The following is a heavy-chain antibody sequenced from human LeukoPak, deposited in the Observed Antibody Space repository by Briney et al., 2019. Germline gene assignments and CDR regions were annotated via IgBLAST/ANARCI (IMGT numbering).Heavy chain of an antibody. CDR3: ARYGDYEPFDY. CDR2: ISSSTTTI. Sequence: GGSLRLSCAASGFALSSYSMNWVRQAPGTRLKWVSYISSSTTTIYYADSVRGRFTISRDNAKNSLYLQMNSLRAEDTAMYYCARYGDYEPFDYWGQGTLVTVSS. CDR1: GFALSSYS. D-gene: IGHD2-21*01. V-gene: IGHV3-48*01. J-gene: IGHJ4*02.